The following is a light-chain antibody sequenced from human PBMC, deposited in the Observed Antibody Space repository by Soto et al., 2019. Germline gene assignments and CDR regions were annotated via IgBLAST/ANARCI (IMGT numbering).Light chain of an antibody. CDR1: QSIDQW. Sequence: DVQMTQSPSTLSASIGDRVTITCRASQSIDQWLAWFQQKPGKAPKVLIYKASTLHSGVPSRFSASGSGADFTLTISSLQPDDVATYYCQQYAANSPWTFGQGTKVEI. J-gene: IGKJ1*01. CDR3: QQYAANSPWT. V-gene: IGKV1-5*03. CDR2: KAS.